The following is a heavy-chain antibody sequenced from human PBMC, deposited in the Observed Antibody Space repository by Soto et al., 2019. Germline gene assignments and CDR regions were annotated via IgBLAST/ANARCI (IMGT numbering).Heavy chain of an antibody. V-gene: IGHV1-69*02. Sequence: QVQLVQSGAEVKKPGSSVKVSCKASGGTFSSYTISWVRQAPGQGLEWMGRIIPILGIANYAQKFQGRVTITADKSTSTAYMELSSLRSEDTAVYYCASWVTTTVALGSLNAFDIWGQGTMVTVSS. D-gene: IGHD4-17*01. J-gene: IGHJ3*02. CDR2: IIPILGIA. CDR3: ASWVTTTVALGSLNAFDI. CDR1: GGTFSSYT.